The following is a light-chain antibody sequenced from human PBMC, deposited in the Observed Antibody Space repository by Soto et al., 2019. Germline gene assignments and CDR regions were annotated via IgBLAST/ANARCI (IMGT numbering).Light chain of an antibody. Sequence: EIVLTQSPATLSLSPGNRATLSCRASQSVSGYLAWYQQKPGQAPRLLLYDAATRATGIPARFSGSGSGTDFTLTITSLEPEDFAVYYCQQRSNWPSTFGGGTKVEI. J-gene: IGKJ4*01. CDR3: QQRSNWPST. CDR2: DAA. V-gene: IGKV3-11*01. CDR1: QSVSGY.